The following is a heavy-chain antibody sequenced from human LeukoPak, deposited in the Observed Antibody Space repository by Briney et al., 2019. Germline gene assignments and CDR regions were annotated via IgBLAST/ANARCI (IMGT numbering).Heavy chain of an antibody. V-gene: IGHV4-4*07. CDR3: ARGCSSTSCWLRMDV. Sequence: SETLSPTCTVSGVSFSNYYWSWIRQPAGKGLEWIGRIYTSGSTSYNPSLKSRVTMSIDMSKNQFSLKLNSLTAADTAVYYCARGCSSTSCWLRMDVWGQGTTVAVSS. CDR2: IYTSGST. CDR1: GVSFSNYY. D-gene: IGHD2-2*01. J-gene: IGHJ6*02.